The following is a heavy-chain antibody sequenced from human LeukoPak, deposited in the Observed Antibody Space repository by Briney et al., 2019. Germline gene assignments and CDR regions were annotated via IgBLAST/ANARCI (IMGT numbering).Heavy chain of an antibody. CDR1: LSTLTTYV. V-gene: IGHV1-46*01. CDR2: ISPSGGST. Sequence: PLKPSCKPSLSTLTTYVMHSVPQSPGQPPKCMGVISPSGGSTTYVQKLQGRVTLTRDMSTSTDYLELSSLRSEDTAVYYCARDLRKCDYWGQGTLDRVSS. J-gene: IGHJ4*02. CDR3: ARDLRKCDY.